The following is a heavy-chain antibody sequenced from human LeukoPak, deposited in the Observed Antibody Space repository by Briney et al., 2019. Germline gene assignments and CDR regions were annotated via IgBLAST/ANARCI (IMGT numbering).Heavy chain of an antibody. CDR1: GFTVSSNY. D-gene: IGHD1-26*01. CDR3: TAPPDWELLQWFDP. V-gene: IGHV3-53*01. J-gene: IGHJ5*02. CDR2: IYSGGST. Sequence: GGSLRLSCAASGFTVSSNYMSWVRQAPGKGLEWVSVIYSGGSTYYADSVKGRFTISRDNSKNTLYLQMNSLRAEDTAVYYCTAPPDWELLQWFDPWGQGTLVTVSS.